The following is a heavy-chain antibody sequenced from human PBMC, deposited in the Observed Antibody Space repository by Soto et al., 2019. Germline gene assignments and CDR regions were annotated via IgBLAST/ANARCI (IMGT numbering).Heavy chain of an antibody. CDR1: GFTFSTYA. V-gene: IGHV3-23*01. J-gene: IGHJ4*02. Sequence: EVQLLESGGGLVQPGGSLRLSCAASGFTFSTYAMRWVRQAPGKGLEWVSAISGRGDSTYYADSVKGRFTISRDNSKNTLYLQMNSLRAEDTTVYYCARRGSGSYYDYWGQGTLVTVSS. CDR2: ISGRGDST. CDR3: ARRGSGSYYDY. D-gene: IGHD1-26*01.